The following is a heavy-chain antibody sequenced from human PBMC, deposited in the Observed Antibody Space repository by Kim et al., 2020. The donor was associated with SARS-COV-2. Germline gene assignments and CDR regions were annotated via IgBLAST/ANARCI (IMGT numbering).Heavy chain of an antibody. CDR2: IYYSGST. V-gene: IGHV4-39*01. CDR3: ARHPPRGSGSSQAFDY. CDR1: GGSISSSSYY. J-gene: IGHJ4*02. D-gene: IGHD1-26*01. Sequence: SETLSLTCTVSGGSISSSSYYWGWIRQPPGKGLEWIGSIYYSGSTYYNPSLKSRVTISVDTSKNQFSLKLSSVTAADTAVYYCARHPPRGSGSSQAFDYWGQGTLVTVSS.